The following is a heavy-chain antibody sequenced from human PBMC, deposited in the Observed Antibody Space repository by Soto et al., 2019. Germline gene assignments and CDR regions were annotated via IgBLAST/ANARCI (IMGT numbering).Heavy chain of an antibody. Sequence: ASVKGSCRVSGCTITELSMHWVGQVPGKGLEWMGGFDDEDGERIYAQKFQGRVNMTEDTSTDTAYRELNSLRSEDTAVYYGAKRSVIRFMEWPVSFDYWGQGTLVTVSS. CDR2: FDDEDGER. V-gene: IGHV1-24*01. D-gene: IGHD3-3*01. J-gene: IGHJ4*02. CDR3: AKRSVIRFMEWPVSFDY. CDR1: GCTITELS.